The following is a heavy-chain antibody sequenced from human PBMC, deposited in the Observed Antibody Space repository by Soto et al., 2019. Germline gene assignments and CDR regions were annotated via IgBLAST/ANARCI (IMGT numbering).Heavy chain of an antibody. D-gene: IGHD3-3*01. CDR2: INAGNGNT. V-gene: IGHV1-3*01. CDR1: GYTFTSYA. CDR3: ARDPALIYTIFGVVTPSVDDYYYGMDV. J-gene: IGHJ6*02. Sequence: ASVKVSCKASGYTFTSYAMHWVRQAPGQRLEWMGWINAGNGNTKYSQKFQGRVTITRDTSASTAYMELSSLRSEDTAVYYCARDPALIYTIFGVVTPSVDDYYYGMDVWGQGTTVPVSS.